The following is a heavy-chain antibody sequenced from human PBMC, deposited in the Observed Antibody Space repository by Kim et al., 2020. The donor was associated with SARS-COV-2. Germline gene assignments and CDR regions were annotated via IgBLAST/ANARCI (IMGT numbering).Heavy chain of an antibody. CDR1: GFSLGDYW. V-gene: IGHV3-7*01. Sequence: GWSLRLSCAASGFSLGDYWMNWVRQAPGKGLEWVANIKQDGTDKHYVDSVKGRFSISRDNAKNSLYLQMNSLRAEDTAVYYCARWTSISSYWGQGTLVTVSS. CDR3: ARWTSISSY. CDR2: IKQDGTDK. J-gene: IGHJ4*02. D-gene: IGHD6-6*01.